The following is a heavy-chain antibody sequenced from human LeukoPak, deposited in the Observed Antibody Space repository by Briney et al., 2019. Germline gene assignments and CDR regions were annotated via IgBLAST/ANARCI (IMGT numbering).Heavy chain of an antibody. D-gene: IGHD3-10*01. CDR2: ISGSGDNT. Sequence: GGSLRLSCVVSGFTFDNHAMSWVRQAPGKGLEWVSAISGSGDNTFYAGSVRGRFTISRDNSKNTLYLQMDSLRAEDTAIYYCTKDFRGSGYFFDYWGQGTPVTVSS. J-gene: IGHJ4*02. V-gene: IGHV3-23*01. CDR3: TKDFRGSGYFFDY. CDR1: GFTFDNHA.